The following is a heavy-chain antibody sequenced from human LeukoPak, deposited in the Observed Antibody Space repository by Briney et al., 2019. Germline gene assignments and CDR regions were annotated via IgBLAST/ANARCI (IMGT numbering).Heavy chain of an antibody. D-gene: IGHD3-16*02. CDR3: ARGRWGGYDYVWGGYRSGGYFDY. V-gene: IGHV1-3*01. CDR2: INAGNGNT. CDR1: GYTFTSYA. Sequence: GASVKVSCKASGYTFTSYAMHWVRQAPGQRLEWMGWINAGNGNTKYSQKFQGRVTITRDTSASTAYMELSSLRSEDTAVYYCARGRWGGYDYVWGGYRSGGYFDYWGQGTLVTVSS. J-gene: IGHJ4*02.